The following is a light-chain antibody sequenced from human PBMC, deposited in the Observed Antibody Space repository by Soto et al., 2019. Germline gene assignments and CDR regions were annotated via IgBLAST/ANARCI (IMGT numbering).Light chain of an antibody. CDR3: QQYGDFPYT. CDR1: QSVSSNY. CDR2: GAS. J-gene: IGKJ2*01. Sequence: EIVLTQSPGTLSLSPGERATLSCRASQSVSSNYLAWYQQKPGQAPRLLISGASTRVTGIPDRFSGSGSGTDFTLTISMLDPEDFAVYYCQQYGDFPYTFGQGNKLVIK. V-gene: IGKV3-20*01.